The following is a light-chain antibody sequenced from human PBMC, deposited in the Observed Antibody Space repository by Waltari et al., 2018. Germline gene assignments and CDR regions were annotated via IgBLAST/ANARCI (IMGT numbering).Light chain of an antibody. V-gene: IGKV3-20*01. CDR3: QQYATSPEA. J-gene: IGKJ4*01. Sequence: EIVLTQSPGTLSLSPGERATLSCRASQSVNNNYLAWYQQKPGQAPRLLIYGASTRATGIPDRFRGSGSGTDFNLTISRLEPEDFAAYYCQQYATSPEAFGGGTKVDIK. CDR1: QSVNNNY. CDR2: GAS.